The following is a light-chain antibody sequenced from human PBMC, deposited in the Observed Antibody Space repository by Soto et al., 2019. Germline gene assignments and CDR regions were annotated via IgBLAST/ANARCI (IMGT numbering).Light chain of an antibody. CDR3: SSYTSSPTLV. Sequence: QSVLTQPASVSGSPGQSITISCTGTSSDVGGYNYVSWYQQHPGRAPELMIYDVTTRPSGVSSRFSGSKSGNTASLTISGLQAEDEADYYCSSYTSSPTLVFGGGTKVTVL. CDR2: DVT. J-gene: IGLJ2*01. CDR1: SSDVGGYNY. V-gene: IGLV2-14*01.